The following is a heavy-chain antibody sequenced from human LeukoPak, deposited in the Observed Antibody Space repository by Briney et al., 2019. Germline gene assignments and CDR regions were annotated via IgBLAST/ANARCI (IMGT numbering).Heavy chain of an antibody. CDR1: GGSISSSSYY. J-gene: IGHJ4*02. Sequence: PSGTLSLTCTVSGGSISSSSYYWGWIRQPPGKGLEWIGSIYYSGSTYYNPSLKSRVTISVDTSKNRFSLKLSSVTAADTAVYYCAMIVVVRRGYYFDYWGQGTLVTVSS. CDR3: AMIVVVRRGYYFDY. CDR2: IYYSGST. D-gene: IGHD3-22*01. V-gene: IGHV4-39*07.